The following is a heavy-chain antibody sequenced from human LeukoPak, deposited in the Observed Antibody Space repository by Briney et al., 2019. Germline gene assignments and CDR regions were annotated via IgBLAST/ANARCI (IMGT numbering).Heavy chain of an antibody. V-gene: IGHV3-23*01. CDR1: GFTFSNYA. CDR3: AKEDYGDYQADY. D-gene: IGHD4-17*01. J-gene: IGHJ4*02. CDR2: ISGSGGST. Sequence: GGSLRLSCAASGFTFSNYAMSWVRQAPGKGLEWVSTISGSGGSTYYTDSVKGRFTISRDNSRNTLYLQMNSLRAEDTAVYYCAKEDYGDYQADYWGQGTLVTVSS.